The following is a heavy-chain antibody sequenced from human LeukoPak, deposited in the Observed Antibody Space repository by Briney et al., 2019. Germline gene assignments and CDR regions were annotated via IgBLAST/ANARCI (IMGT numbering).Heavy chain of an antibody. CDR1: GGSISSYY. Sequence: SETLSLTCTVSGGSISSYYWSWIRQPPGKGLEWIGCIYYSGSTNYNPSLKSRVTISVDTSKNQFSLKLSSVTAADTAVYYCAAIVRPYNWFDPWGQGTLVTVSS. J-gene: IGHJ5*02. CDR3: AAIVRPYNWFDP. D-gene: IGHD1-26*01. CDR2: IYYSGST. V-gene: IGHV4-59*01.